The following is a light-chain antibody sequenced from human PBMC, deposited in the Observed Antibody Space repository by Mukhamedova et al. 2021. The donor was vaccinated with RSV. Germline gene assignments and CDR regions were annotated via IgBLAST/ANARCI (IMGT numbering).Light chain of an antibody. V-gene: IGKV1-39*01. CDR3: QQSYNDIPT. J-gene: IGKJ2*01. CDR2: GAS. Sequence: WYQRRVHGKAPELLIYGASSLQSGVPSRFSGSGSGTDFTLTISRLQPEDFAIYYCQQSYNDIPTFGQGTMVEL.